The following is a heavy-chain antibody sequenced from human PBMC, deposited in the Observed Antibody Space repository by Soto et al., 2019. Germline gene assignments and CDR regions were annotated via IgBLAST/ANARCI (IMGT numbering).Heavy chain of an antibody. CDR3: ARVMHIVVVTANPLDY. Sequence: PGGSLRLSCAASGFTFSSYAMHWVRQAPGKGLEWVAVISYDGSNKYYADSVKGRFTISRDNSKNTLYLQMNSLRAEDTAVYYCARVMHIVVVTANPLDYWGRGTLVTVSS. CDR2: ISYDGSNK. J-gene: IGHJ4*02. CDR1: GFTFSSYA. D-gene: IGHD2-21*02. V-gene: IGHV3-30-3*01.